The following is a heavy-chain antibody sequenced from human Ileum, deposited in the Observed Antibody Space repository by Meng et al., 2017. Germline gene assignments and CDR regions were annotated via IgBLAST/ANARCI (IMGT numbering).Heavy chain of an antibody. D-gene: IGHD6-6*01. CDR3: ARGDVAARLQS. V-gene: IGHV4-34*01. Sequence: QGHLQQWGAGLLKPSEPLALTCAVYGGSFSGYYWSWIRQPPGKGLEWIGEINHSGSTNYNPSLKSRVTISVDTSKNQFSLKLTSVTAADTAVYYCARGDVAARLQSWGQGTLVTVSS. CDR1: GGSFSGYY. CDR2: INHSGST. J-gene: IGHJ5*02.